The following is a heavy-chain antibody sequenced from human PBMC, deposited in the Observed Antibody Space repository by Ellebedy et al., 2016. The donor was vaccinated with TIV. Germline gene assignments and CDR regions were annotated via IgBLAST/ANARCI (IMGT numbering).Heavy chain of an antibody. J-gene: IGHJ6*02. CDR2: IYYSGST. CDR1: GGSISSYY. CDR3: ARNRRGGPYYYGMDV. V-gene: IGHV4-59*13. D-gene: IGHD3-16*01. Sequence: SETLSLXXTVSGGSISSYYWSWIRQPPGKGLEWIGYIYYSGSTNYNPSLKSRVTISVDTSKNQFSLKLSSVTAADTAVYYCARNRRGGPYYYGMDVWGQGTTVTVSS.